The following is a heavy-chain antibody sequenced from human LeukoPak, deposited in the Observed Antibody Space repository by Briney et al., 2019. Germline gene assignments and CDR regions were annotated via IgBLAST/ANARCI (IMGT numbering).Heavy chain of an antibody. CDR3: ARDQEGAAGLSLDY. D-gene: IGHD6-13*01. Sequence: GASVKVSCKASGGTFSSYAISWVRQAPGQGLEWMGRIIPILGIANYAQKFQGRVTITADKSTSTAYMELSSLRSEDTAVYYCARDQEGAAGLSLDYWGQGTLVTVSS. CDR1: GGTFSSYA. J-gene: IGHJ4*02. V-gene: IGHV1-69*04. CDR2: IIPILGIA.